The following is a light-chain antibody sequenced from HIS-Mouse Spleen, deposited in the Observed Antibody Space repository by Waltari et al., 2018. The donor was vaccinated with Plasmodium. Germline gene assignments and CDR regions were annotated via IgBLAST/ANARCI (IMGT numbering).Light chain of an antibody. CDR1: QGISSY. J-gene: IGKJ4*01. CDR3: QQYYSYLLT. V-gene: IGKV1-8*01. CDR2: AAS. Sequence: ALRMTQSPSSFSASTGDRVTITCRTSQGISSYLAWYQQKPGKALKLLIYAASTLQSGVPSRFSGSGSGTDFTLTISCLQSEEFATYYCQQYYSYLLTFGGGTKVEIK.